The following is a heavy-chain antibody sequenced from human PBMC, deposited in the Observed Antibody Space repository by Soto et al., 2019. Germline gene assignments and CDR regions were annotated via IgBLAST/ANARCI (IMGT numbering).Heavy chain of an antibody. CDR2: IYYSGST. D-gene: IGHD3-9*01. J-gene: IGHJ6*02. V-gene: IGHV4-30-4*01. CDR1: GGSISSGDYY. CDR3: ARDQILNYYYYGMDV. Sequence: RSLTCTVSGGSISSGDYYWSWIRQPPGKGLEWIGYIYYSGSTYYNPSLKSRVTISVDTSKNQFSLKLSSVTAADTAVYYCARDQILNYYYYGMDVWGQGTTVTVSS.